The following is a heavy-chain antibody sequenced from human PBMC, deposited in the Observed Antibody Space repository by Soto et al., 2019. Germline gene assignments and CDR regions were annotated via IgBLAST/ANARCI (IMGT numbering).Heavy chain of an antibody. Sequence: PSQTLSLTCAISGDSVSSNSAAWNWIRQSPSRGLECLGRTYYRSKWYNDYAVSVKSRITINPDTSKNQFSLQLNSVTPEDTVVYYCARGGQIQYSSSSYYYYYGMDVWGQGTTVTVS. J-gene: IGHJ6*02. CDR1: GDSVSSNSAA. V-gene: IGHV6-1*01. CDR3: ARGGQIQYSSSSYYYYYGMDV. D-gene: IGHD6-6*01. CDR2: TYYRSKWYN.